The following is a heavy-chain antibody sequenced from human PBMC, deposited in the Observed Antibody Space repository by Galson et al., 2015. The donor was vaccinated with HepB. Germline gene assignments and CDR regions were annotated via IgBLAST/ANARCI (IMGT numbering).Heavy chain of an antibody. CDR2: IKTNTGNP. V-gene: IGHV7-4-1*02. D-gene: IGHD6-19*01. CDR1: GYTFTSYA. CDR3: AREEGIAVAENYYFDY. J-gene: IGHJ4*02. Sequence: SVKVSCKASGYTFTSYAMNWVRQAPGQGLEWMAWIKTNTGNPTYAQGFTGRFVFSLDTSVSTAYLQISSLKAEDTAVYYCAREEGIAVAENYYFDYWGQGTLVTVSS.